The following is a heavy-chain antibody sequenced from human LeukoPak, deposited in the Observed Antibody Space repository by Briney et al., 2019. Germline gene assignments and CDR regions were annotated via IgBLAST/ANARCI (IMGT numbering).Heavy chain of an antibody. CDR3: AKVPPSITAAGNWLGP. CDR1: GYTFTGYY. Sequence: ASVKVSCKASGYTFTGYYIHWVRRAPGQGLEWMGRINPNTGGTDYAQKFQGRVTMTRDTSITTAYMELSRLTSDDTAIYYCAKVPPSITAAGNWLGPWGQGALVTVSS. D-gene: IGHD6-13*01. V-gene: IGHV1-2*06. CDR2: INPNTGGT. J-gene: IGHJ5*02.